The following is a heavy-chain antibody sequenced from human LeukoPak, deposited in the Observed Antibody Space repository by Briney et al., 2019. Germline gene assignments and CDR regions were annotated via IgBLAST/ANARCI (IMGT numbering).Heavy chain of an antibody. CDR2: IYYSGST. J-gene: IGHJ4*02. CDR1: GGSISSSSYY. Sequence: PSETLSLTCTVSGGSISSSSYYWGWIRQPPGKGLEWIGSIYYSGSTKYNPSLKSRVTISVDTSKNQFSLKLSSVTAADTAVYYCARRHVQYTSSSDPYYFDYWGQGTLVTVSS. CDR3: ARRHVQYTSSSDPYYFDY. V-gene: IGHV4-39*07. D-gene: IGHD6-6*01.